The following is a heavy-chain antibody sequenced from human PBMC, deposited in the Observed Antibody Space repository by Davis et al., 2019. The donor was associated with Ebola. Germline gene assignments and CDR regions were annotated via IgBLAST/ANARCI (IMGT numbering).Heavy chain of an antibody. D-gene: IGHD5-18*01. V-gene: IGHV4-34*01. CDR2: TSHHPDYT. CDR1: GGSVSSYY. CDR3: ARTTKTNVEDSGLGYNFFDS. Sequence: MPSETLSLTCTVSGGSVSSYYWSCIRQPPGKGLECIGETSHHPDYTNYSLSFGGRVTISLYSSKNQFSLKIHSVTAADTAVSYCARTTKTNVEDSGLGYNFFDSWGQGTLVSVYS. J-gene: IGHJ5*01.